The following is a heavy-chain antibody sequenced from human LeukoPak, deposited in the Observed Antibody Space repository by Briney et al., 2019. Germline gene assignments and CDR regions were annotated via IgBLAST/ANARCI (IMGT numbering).Heavy chain of an antibody. CDR1: GFTFSNSW. Sequence: GGSLRLSCAASGFTFSNSWINWVRQALGKGLEWVANIKPDGSQTYYLDSVKGRFTVSRDNARHSAYLQMNSLRAEDTAVYYCFASGSYSYWDQGTQVTVSS. CDR2: IKPDGSQT. J-gene: IGHJ4*02. D-gene: IGHD3-10*01. V-gene: IGHV3-7*01. CDR3: FASGSYSY.